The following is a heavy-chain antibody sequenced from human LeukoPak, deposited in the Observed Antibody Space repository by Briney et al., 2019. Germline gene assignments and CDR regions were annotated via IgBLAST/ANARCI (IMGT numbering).Heavy chain of an antibody. CDR3: ARDAYGLGSYPDY. CDR2: INPNSGGT. CDR1: GYTFTCYY. V-gene: IGHV1-2*02. J-gene: IGHJ4*02. Sequence: ASVKVSCKASGYTFTCYYMHWVRQAPGQGLEWMGWINPNSGGTTYAQKFQGRVTMTRDTSISTAFMELTRLRSDDTVVYYCARDAYGLGSYPDYWGQGTLVTVSS. D-gene: IGHD3-10*01.